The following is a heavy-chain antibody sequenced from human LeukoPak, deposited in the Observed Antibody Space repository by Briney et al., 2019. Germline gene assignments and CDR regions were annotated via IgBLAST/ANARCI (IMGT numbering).Heavy chain of an antibody. D-gene: IGHD3-22*01. J-gene: IGHJ4*02. V-gene: IGHV3-23*01. CDR3: AKDFYDSSGYSSGVFDY. CDR1: GFTFSSYG. Sequence: PGGSLRLSCAASGFTFSSYGMSWVRQAPGKGLEWVSAISGSGGSTYYADSVKGRFTISRDNSKNTLYLQMNSLRAEDTAVYYCAKDFYDSSGYSSGVFDYWGQGTLVTVSS. CDR2: ISGSGGST.